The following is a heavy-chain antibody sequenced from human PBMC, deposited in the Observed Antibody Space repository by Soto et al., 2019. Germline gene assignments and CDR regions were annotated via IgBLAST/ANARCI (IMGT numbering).Heavy chain of an antibody. Sequence: QVQLVESGGDWVQPGRSLRLSREATGFAFTTYGIPGVLQAPGKGLEWLPVTGHVGDNKYYADSVEGRFTIPRENSKDAMDLQLKSRRRADKAVYYYWSGGVTGIVVTFGRPFDHWGQGTVVTVSS. CDR3: WSGGVTGIVVTFGRPFDH. D-gene: IGHD2-21*01. CDR1: GFAFTTYG. CDR2: TGHVGDNK. V-gene: IGHV3-33*01. J-gene: IGHJ3*01.